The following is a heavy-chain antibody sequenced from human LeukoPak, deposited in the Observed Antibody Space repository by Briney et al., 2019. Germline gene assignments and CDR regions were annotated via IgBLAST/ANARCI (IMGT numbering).Heavy chain of an antibody. V-gene: IGHV3-7*04. Sequence: PGGSLRLSCAASGFTFSSYWMSWVRQAPGKGLEWVANIKQDGSEKYYVDSVKGRLTISRDNAKNSLYLQMNSLRAEDTAVYYCARDRRYYDILTGYYGAFDIWGQGTMVTVSS. CDR3: ARDRRYYDILTGYYGAFDI. CDR2: IKQDGSEK. J-gene: IGHJ3*02. CDR1: GFTFSSYW. D-gene: IGHD3-9*01.